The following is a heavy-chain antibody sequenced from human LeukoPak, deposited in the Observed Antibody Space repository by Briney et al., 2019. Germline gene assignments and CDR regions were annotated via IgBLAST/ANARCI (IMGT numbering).Heavy chain of an antibody. Sequence: GSLRLSCAASGFTFSTYAMSWVRQAPGKGLEWVSLIGGSDGRTRYADSVKGRFTISRDNSKNTLYLEMNSLRAEDTAVYYCAKDSSSYDWGYMDVWGKGTTVTVSS. CDR1: GFTFSTYA. D-gene: IGHD3-22*01. V-gene: IGHV3-23*01. CDR3: AKDSSSYDWGYMDV. J-gene: IGHJ6*03. CDR2: IGGSDGRT.